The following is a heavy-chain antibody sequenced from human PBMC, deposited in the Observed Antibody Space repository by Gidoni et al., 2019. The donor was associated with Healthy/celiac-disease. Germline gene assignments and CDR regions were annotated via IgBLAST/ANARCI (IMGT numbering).Heavy chain of an antibody. CDR2: INAGNGNT. V-gene: IGHV1-3*01. Sequence: QVQLVQSGAPVKKPGASVTVSCKASGYTLTSYAMHWVRQAPGQRLEWMGWINAGNGNTKYSQKFQGRVTITRDTSASTAYMELSSLRSEDTAVYYCAIQWLPRRWLSVDYWGQGTLVTVSS. CDR1: GYTLTSYA. D-gene: IGHD6-19*01. CDR3: AIQWLPRRWLSVDY. J-gene: IGHJ4*02.